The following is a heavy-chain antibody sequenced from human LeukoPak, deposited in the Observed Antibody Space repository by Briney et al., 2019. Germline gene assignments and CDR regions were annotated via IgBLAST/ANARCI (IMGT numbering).Heavy chain of an antibody. CDR2: INQDGSER. J-gene: IGHJ4*02. CDR1: GFTFSSYW. D-gene: IGHD5-24*01. Sequence: NPGGSLRLSCAASGFTFSSYWMTWVRQAPGKGLEWVANINQDGSERYYVDSVKGRFTISRDNAKNPLSLQMNSLRAEDTAVYYCARELLGHGYNSGDFDYWGQGTLVTVSS. V-gene: IGHV3-7*01. CDR3: ARELLGHGYNSGDFDY.